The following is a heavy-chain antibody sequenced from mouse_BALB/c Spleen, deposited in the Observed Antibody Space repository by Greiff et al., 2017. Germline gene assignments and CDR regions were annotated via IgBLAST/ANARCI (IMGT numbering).Heavy chain of an antibody. D-gene: IGHD1-1*01. J-gene: IGHJ2*01. Sequence: LKESGGGLVQPGGSRKLSCAASGFTFSSFGMHWVRQAPEKGLEWVAYISSGSSTIYYADTVKGRFTISRDNPKNTLFLQMTSLRSEDTAMYYCAREEAITTVEGNFDYWGQGTTLTVSS. CDR3: AREEAITTVEGNFDY. CDR2: ISSGSSTI. V-gene: IGHV5-17*02. CDR1: GFTFSSFG.